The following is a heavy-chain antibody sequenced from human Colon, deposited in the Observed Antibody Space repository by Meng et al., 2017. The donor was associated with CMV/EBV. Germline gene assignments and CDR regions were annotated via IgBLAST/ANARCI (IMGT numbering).Heavy chain of an antibody. J-gene: IGHJ4*02. V-gene: IGHV1-18*01. CDR2: VNADNGDT. CDR3: ARDPDHDRYGSGRCLDY. CDR1: GYTFSNYG. D-gene: IGHD3-10*01. Sequence: ASVKVSCKAYGYTFSNYGMSWVRQAPGQGLEWLGWVNADNGDTYYAEKMQDRVAMSADTSTSTAYMELRSLRSDDSAVYYCARDPDHDRYGSGRCLDYWGQGTLVTVSS.